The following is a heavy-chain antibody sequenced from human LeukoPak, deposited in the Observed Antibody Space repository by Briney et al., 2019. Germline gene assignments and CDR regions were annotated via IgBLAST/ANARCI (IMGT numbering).Heavy chain of an antibody. Sequence: SETLSLTCTVSGGSISSYYWSWIRQPPGKGLEWIGYIYYSGSTNYNPSLKSRVTISVDTSKNQFSLKLSSVTAADTAVYYCARGEGSSSPFFDYWGQGTLVTVSS. CDR2: IYYSGST. CDR3: ARGEGSSSPFFDY. V-gene: IGHV4-59*08. J-gene: IGHJ4*02. D-gene: IGHD6-6*01. CDR1: GGSISSYY.